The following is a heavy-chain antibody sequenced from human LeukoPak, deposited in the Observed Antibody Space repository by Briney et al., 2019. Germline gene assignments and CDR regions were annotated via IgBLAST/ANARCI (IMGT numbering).Heavy chain of an antibody. D-gene: IGHD6-13*01. Sequence: GGSLRLSCAASGFSFSTYWMSWVRQAPGKGLEXXXNIKQDGSEKYYVDSVKGRFXISRDNAKNSLYLQMNSLRAEDTAVYYCARDHSSSWYGSWLYWGQGTLVTVSS. V-gene: IGHV3-7*04. CDR1: GFSFSTYW. CDR2: IKQDGSEK. CDR3: ARDHSSSWYGSWLY. J-gene: IGHJ4*02.